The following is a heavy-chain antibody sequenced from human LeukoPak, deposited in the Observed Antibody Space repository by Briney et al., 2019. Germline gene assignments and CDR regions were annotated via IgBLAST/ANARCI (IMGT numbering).Heavy chain of an antibody. J-gene: IGHJ4*02. CDR3: ARVYNPSAFDY. V-gene: IGHV4-38-2*02. D-gene: IGHD1-1*01. Sequence: SETLSLTCTVSGYSISSGYYWGWIRQPPGKGLEWIGSIYYSGSTYYNPSLKSRVTISVDTSKNQFSLKLSSVTAADTAVYYCARVYNPSAFDYWGQGTLVTVSS. CDR2: IYYSGST. CDR1: GYSISSGYY.